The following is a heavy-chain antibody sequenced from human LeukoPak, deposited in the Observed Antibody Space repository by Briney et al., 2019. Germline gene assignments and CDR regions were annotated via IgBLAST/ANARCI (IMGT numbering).Heavy chain of an antibody. CDR1: GYTFTGYY. CDR2: INPNSGGT. V-gene: IGHV1-2*02. Sequence: ASVKVSCKASGYTFTGYYMHWVRQAPGQGLEWMGWINPNSGGTNYAQKFQGRVTMTRDTSISTAYMELSSLRSDDTAMYFCAKGAGDLQRVFDYWGQGTLVTVSS. CDR3: AKGAGDLQRVFDY. J-gene: IGHJ4*02. D-gene: IGHD1-1*01.